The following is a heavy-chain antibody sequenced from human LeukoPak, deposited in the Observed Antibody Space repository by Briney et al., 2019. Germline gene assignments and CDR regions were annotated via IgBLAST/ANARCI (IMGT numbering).Heavy chain of an antibody. CDR3: AKDGEVATILGYFDY. D-gene: IGHD5-12*01. J-gene: IGHJ4*02. V-gene: IGHV3-9*01. Sequence: GRSLRLSCAGSGFTFEDYAMLWVRQAPGKGLEWVSGISWNSGSIGYADSVKGQFTISRDNAKNSLYLQMNSLRAEDTALHYCAKDGEVATILGYFDYWGQGTLVTVSS. CDR1: GFTFEDYA. CDR2: ISWNSGSI.